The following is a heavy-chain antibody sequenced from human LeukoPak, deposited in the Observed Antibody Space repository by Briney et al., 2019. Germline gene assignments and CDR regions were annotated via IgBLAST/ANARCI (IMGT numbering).Heavy chain of an antibody. V-gene: IGHV3-7*03. Sequence: GGSLRLSCTASGFTFSTHWMTWVRQPPGKGLEWVANIKEGGGGKYYVDSVKGRFTISRDNTKNALYLQMNSLRADDTAVYFCARDSTWQLDYWGQGTLITVSS. CDR2: IKEGGGGK. D-gene: IGHD5-12*01. CDR3: ARDSTWQLDY. J-gene: IGHJ4*02. CDR1: GFTFSTHW.